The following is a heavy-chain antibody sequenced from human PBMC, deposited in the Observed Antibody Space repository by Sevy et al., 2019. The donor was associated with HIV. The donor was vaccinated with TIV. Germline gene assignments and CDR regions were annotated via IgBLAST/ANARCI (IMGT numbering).Heavy chain of an antibody. CDR1: GFTFSSYA. Sequence: GGSLRLSCAASGFTFSSYAMHWVRQAPGKGLEWVAVISYDGSNKYYADSVKGRFTISRDNSKNTLYLQMNSLRAEDTAVYYRARTSIATVTTRRNWYFDLWGRRTLVTVSS. CDR2: ISYDGSNK. J-gene: IGHJ2*01. CDR3: ARTSIATVTTRRNWYFDL. V-gene: IGHV3-30-3*01. D-gene: IGHD4-17*01.